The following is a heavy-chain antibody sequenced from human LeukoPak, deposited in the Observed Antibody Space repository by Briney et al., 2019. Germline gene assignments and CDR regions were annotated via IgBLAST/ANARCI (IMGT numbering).Heavy chain of an antibody. J-gene: IGHJ6*02. CDR2: IIPILGIA. CDR1: GGTFSSYA. D-gene: IGHD4-17*01. CDR3: AMADTVTKDYYYFGMDV. V-gene: IGHV1-69*04. Sequence: ASVKVSCKASGGTFSSYAISWVRQAPGQGLGWMGRIIPILGIANYVQKFQGRVTITADKSTSTAYVELSSLRSEDTAVYYCAMADTVTKDYYYFGMDVWGQGTTVTVSS.